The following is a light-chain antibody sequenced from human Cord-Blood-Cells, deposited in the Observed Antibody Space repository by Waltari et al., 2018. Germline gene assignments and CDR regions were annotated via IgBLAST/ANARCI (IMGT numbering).Light chain of an antibody. CDR1: QSGSIN. CDR3: QQYNNWPRT. J-gene: IGKJ2*01. V-gene: IGKV3-15*01. CDR2: GAS. Sequence: EIVMTQSPATLSVSPGERATLSCRASQSGSINLAWYQQKPGQAPRLLIYGASTRATGIPARFSGSGSGTEFTLTISSLQSEDFAVYYCQQYNNWPRTFGQGTKLEIK.